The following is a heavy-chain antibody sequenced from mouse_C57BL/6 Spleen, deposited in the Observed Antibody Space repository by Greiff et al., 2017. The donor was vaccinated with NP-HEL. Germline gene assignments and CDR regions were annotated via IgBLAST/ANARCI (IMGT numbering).Heavy chain of an antibody. J-gene: IGHJ4*01. D-gene: IGHD2-3*01. CDR1: GFNIKDYY. CDR2: IDPEDGET. Sequence: EVQLQQSGAELVKPGASVKLSCTASGFNIKDYYMHWVKQRTEQGLEWIGRIDPEDGETKYAPKCQGKATITAATSCSTSYLQRSSLTSEEPAVYYCARRGVYDYYAMDYWGQGTSVTVSS. V-gene: IGHV14-2*01. CDR3: ARRGVYDYYAMDY.